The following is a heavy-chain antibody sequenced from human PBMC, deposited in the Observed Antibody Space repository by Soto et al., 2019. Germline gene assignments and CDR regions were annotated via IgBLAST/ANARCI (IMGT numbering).Heavy chain of an antibody. V-gene: IGHV3-30-3*01. CDR1: GFTFSSYA. J-gene: IGHJ6*02. D-gene: IGHD1-26*01. Sequence: QVQLVESGGGVVQPGRSLRLSCAASGFTFSSYAMHWVRQAPGKGLEWVAVISYDGSNKYYADSVKGRFTISRDNSKNTLYLQMNSLRAEDTAVYYCARDRSGSYFPIYYYYYGMDVWGQGTTVTVSS. CDR2: ISYDGSNK. CDR3: ARDRSGSYFPIYYYYYGMDV.